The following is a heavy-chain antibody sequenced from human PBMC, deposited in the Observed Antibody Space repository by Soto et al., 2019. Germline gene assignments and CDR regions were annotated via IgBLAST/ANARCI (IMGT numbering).Heavy chain of an antibody. CDR2: IYPGDSDT. V-gene: IGHV5-51*01. D-gene: IGHD1-26*01. CDR1: GYSFTSYW. CDR3: ATPVRPILVGAPGGDAFDI. Sequence: PGESLKISCXGSGYSFTSYWIGWVRQMPGKGLEWMGIIYPGDSDTRYSPSFQGQVTISADKSISTAYLQWSSLKASDTAMYYCATPVRPILVGAPGGDAFDIWGQGTMVTVSS. J-gene: IGHJ3*02.